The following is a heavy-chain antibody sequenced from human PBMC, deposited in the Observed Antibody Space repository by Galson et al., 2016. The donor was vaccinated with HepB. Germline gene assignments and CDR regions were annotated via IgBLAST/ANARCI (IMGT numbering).Heavy chain of an antibody. D-gene: IGHD2-21*02. Sequence: SLRLSCAVSGFTFSNYAMSWVRQAPGKGLEWLSVISDSGGSTYYADSVKGRSTISRDNSKNTLHLEIKSLRADDTAVYYCAKRRGRGVTASYLDHWGQGTLVTVSS. J-gene: IGHJ4*02. V-gene: IGHV3-23*01. CDR2: ISDSGGST. CDR1: GFTFSNYA. CDR3: AKRRGRGVTASYLDH.